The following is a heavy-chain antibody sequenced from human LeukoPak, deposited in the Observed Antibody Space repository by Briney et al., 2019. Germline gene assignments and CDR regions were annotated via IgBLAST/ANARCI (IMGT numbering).Heavy chain of an antibody. J-gene: IGHJ5*02. V-gene: IGHV3-30*04. D-gene: IGHD3-3*01. Sequence: PGGSLRLSCAASGFTFSSYAMHWVRQAPGKGLEWVAVISYDGGNKYYADSVKGRFTISRDNAKNSLYLQMNSLRAEDTAVYYCARDSFGWFDPWGQGTLVTVSS. CDR2: ISYDGGNK. CDR3: ARDSFGWFDP. CDR1: GFTFSSYA.